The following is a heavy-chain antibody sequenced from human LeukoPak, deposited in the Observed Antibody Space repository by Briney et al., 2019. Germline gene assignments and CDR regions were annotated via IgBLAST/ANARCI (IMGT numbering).Heavy chain of an antibody. CDR3: ARDGHYDILTGYFQD. D-gene: IGHD3-9*01. V-gene: IGHV3-23*01. CDR1: GFTFSANA. Sequence: GGSLRLSCGASGFTFSANALSWVRQAPGKGLEWVSTIYDGGSNTNYADSVKGRFTISRDNAKNSLYLQMNSLRAEDTAVYYCARDGHYDILTGYFQDWGQGTLVTVSS. J-gene: IGHJ1*01. CDR2: IYDGGSNT.